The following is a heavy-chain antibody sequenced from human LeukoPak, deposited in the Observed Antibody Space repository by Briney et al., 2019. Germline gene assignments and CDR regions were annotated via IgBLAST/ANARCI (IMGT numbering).Heavy chain of an antibody. J-gene: IGHJ5*02. V-gene: IGHV4-59*01. Sequence: SETLSLTCAVSGGSISSYYWNWIRQPPGKGLEWIGYMYYRGSTNYNPSLKSRITISIDTSKNQFSLNLSSVTPADTAVYYCARGGIVGSRTNWFDPWGQGILVTVSS. CDR2: MYYRGST. CDR1: GGSISSYY. CDR3: ARGGIVGSRTNWFDP. D-gene: IGHD1-26*01.